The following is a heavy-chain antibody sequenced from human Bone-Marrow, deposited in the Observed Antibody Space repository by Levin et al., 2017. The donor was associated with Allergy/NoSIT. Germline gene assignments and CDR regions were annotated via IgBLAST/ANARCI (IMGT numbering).Heavy chain of an antibody. J-gene: IGHJ4*02. CDR2: IYYSGST. CDR1: GGSISSSSYY. V-gene: IGHV4-39*01. CDR3: ARSVLYYYDSSGYVVYFDY. Sequence: SETLSLTCTVSGGSISSSSYYWGWIRQPPGTGLEWIGSIYYSGSTYYNPSLKSRVTISVDTSKNQFSLKLNSVTAADTAVYYCARSVLYYYDSSGYVVYFDYWGQGTLVTVSS. D-gene: IGHD3-22*01.